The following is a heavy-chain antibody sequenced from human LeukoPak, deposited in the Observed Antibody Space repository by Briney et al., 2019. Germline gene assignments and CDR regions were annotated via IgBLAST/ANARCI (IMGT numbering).Heavy chain of an antibody. J-gene: IGHJ1*01. CDR3: ARDKAVTTEVTQHFQH. D-gene: IGHD4-23*01. Sequence: ASVKVSCKVSGYTLTELSMHWVRQAPGKGLEWMGGFDPEDGETIYAQKFQGRVTMTEDTSTDTAYMELRSLRSDDTAVYYCARDKAVTTEVTQHFQHWGQGTLVTVSS. V-gene: IGHV1-24*01. CDR2: FDPEDGET. CDR1: GYTLTELS.